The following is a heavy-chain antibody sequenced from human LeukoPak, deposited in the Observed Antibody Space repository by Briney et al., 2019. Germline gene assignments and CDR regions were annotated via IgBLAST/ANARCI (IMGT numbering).Heavy chain of an antibody. V-gene: IGHV3-30-3*02. CDR3: AKSSGIRGYDLDY. D-gene: IGHD5-12*01. CDR2: ISYDGSNK. Sequence: GGSLRLSCAASGFTFSSYAMHWVRQAPGKGLEWVAVISYDGSNKYYADPVKGRFTISRDNSKNTLYLQMNSLRAEDTAVYYCAKSSGIRGYDLDYWGQGTLVTVSS. CDR1: GFTFSSYA. J-gene: IGHJ4*02.